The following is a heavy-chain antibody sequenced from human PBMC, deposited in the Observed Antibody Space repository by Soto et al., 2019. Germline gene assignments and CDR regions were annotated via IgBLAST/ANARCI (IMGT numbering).Heavy chain of an antibody. J-gene: IGHJ4*02. CDR3: ARAYGHVGASYYFDY. D-gene: IGHD1-26*01. Sequence: QVQLVQSGAEVKKPWSSVKVSCKSSGGTFSSYAISWLRQAPGQVLEWMGGIIPIFGTANYAQKFQGRVTITADESTSTAYMELSSLRSEDTAVYYCARAYGHVGASYYFDYWGQGTLVTVSS. CDR1: GGTFSSYA. CDR2: IIPIFGTA. V-gene: IGHV1-69*01.